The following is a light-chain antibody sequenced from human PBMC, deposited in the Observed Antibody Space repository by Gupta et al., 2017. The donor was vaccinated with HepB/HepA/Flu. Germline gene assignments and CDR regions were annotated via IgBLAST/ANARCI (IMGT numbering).Light chain of an antibody. CDR3: QAWDSRTAYV. V-gene: IGLV3-1*01. Sequence: ALPQPPSVSVSQGHTDSMSWYGDKLENQYTYWYQQKPGQSPVLVIYKDTKRSTGIPVRFSGSNSGNTATLTISGTQAMDEADYYCQAWDSRTAYVFGVGTKVTVL. CDR1: KLENQY. CDR2: KDT. J-gene: IGLJ1*01.